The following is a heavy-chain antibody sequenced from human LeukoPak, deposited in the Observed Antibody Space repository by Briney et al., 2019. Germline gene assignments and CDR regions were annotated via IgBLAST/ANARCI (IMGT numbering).Heavy chain of an antibody. J-gene: IGHJ6*02. V-gene: IGHV5-51*01. CDR2: IYAGNSDT. CDR1: GYNFTNYW. CDR3: ARHLSRYSSSWYGYYYYGMDV. Sequence: GESLKISCKGSGYNFTNYWIGWVRQMPGKGLEWMGIIYAGNSDTRYSPSFQGQVTISADKSISTAYLQWSSLQAADTAMYYCARHLSRYSSSWYGYYYYGMDVWGQGTTVTVSS. D-gene: IGHD6-13*01.